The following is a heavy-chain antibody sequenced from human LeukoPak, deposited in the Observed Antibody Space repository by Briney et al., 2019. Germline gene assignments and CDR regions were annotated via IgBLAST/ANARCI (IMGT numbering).Heavy chain of an antibody. CDR2: INPNSGGT. J-gene: IGHJ4*02. D-gene: IGHD3-22*01. CDR1: GYTFTVYF. CDR3: ARDERYDSSGYPFDY. V-gene: IGHV1-2*02. Sequence: ASVKVSCKASGYTFTVYFIHWVRQAPGQGLEWMGWINPNSGGTNCAQKFQGRVTMTRDTSISTAYMELSRLRSDDTAVYYCARDERYDSSGYPFDYWGQGTLVTVSS.